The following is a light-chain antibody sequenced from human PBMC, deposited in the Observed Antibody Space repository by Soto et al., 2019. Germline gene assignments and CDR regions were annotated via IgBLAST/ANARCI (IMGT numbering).Light chain of an antibody. V-gene: IGLV1-40*01. CDR3: QSYDTGLSTSI. J-gene: IGLJ2*01. CDR1: SSNIGAGYD. Sequence: QSVLTQPPSVSGAPGQRVTISCTGTSSNIGAGYDVNWYQHLPRTAPKLLIYGDTNRPSGVPDRFSGYKSGTSASLAITGLQNEDEADYYCQSYDTGLSTSIFGGGTKLTAL. CDR2: GDT.